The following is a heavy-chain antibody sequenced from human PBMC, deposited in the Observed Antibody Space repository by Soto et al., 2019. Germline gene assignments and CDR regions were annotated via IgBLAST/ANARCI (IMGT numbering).Heavy chain of an antibody. V-gene: IGHV4-59*08. D-gene: IGHD3-22*01. CDR3: ALTPYYYDSSAYQGFDY. CDR2: IYYSGST. CDR1: NDSISPYY. J-gene: IGHJ4*02. Sequence: PSETLSLTCTVSNDSISPYYWSWIRQPPGKGLEWIGFIYYSGSTTYNPSLKSRVTISVATSKNQFSLKLSSVTAADTAVYYCALTPYYYDSSAYQGFDYWGQGTLVTVSS.